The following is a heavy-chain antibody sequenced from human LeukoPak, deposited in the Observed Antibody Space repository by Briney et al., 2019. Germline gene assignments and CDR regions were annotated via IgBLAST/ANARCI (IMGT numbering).Heavy chain of an antibody. CDR3: ARHLARRLLWFGELDY. V-gene: IGHV4-4*07. Sequence: SETLSLTCTVSGGSISSYYWSWIRQPAGKGLEWIGRIYTSGSTNYNPSLKSRVTMSVDTSKNQFSLKLSSVTAADTAVYYCARHLARRLLWFGELDYWGQGTLVTVSS. CDR2: IYTSGST. D-gene: IGHD3-10*01. CDR1: GGSISSYY. J-gene: IGHJ4*02.